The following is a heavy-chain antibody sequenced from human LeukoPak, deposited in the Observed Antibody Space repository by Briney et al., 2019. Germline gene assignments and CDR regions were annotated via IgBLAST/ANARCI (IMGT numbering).Heavy chain of an antibody. V-gene: IGHV4-61*01. CDR1: GGSISSGSYY. CDR3: ASSSGAFDI. J-gene: IGHJ3*02. CDR2: IYYSGST. Sequence: SETLSLTCTVSGGSISSGSYYWSWIRQPPGKGLEWIGYIYYSGSTNYNPSLKSRVTISVDTSKNQFSLKLSSVTAADTAVYYCASSSGAFDIWGQGTMVTVSS.